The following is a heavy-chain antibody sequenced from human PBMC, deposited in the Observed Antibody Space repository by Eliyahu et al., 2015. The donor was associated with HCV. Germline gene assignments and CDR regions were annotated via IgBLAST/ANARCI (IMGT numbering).Heavy chain of an antibody. CDR3: ASGGGGIAVTGTGGWFDP. D-gene: IGHD6-19*01. CDR2: IHHSGST. Sequence: QVQLQESGPRLVKPSETLSLTCTVSGGSITSYXWSWIRQPPGKGLEWIGXIHHSGSTNHNPSLKSRVTISVDTSKNQLSLKLSSVTAADTAVYYCASGGGGIAVTGTGGWFDPWGQGTLVTVSS. CDR1: GGSITSYX. J-gene: IGHJ5*02. V-gene: IGHV4-59*01.